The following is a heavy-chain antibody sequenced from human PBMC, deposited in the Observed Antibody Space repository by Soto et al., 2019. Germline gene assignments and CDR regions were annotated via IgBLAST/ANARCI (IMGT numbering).Heavy chain of an antibody. J-gene: IGHJ4*02. CDR3: AGVTALPPFGGIDY. V-gene: IGHV4-31*03. CDR1: GGSISSGVYY. D-gene: IGHD2-15*01. CDR2: IYYSGST. Sequence: SETLSLTCTVSGGSISSGVYYWSWIRQHPGKGLEWIGYIYYSGSTYYNPSLKSRVTISVDTSKNQFSLKLSSVTAADTAVYYCAGVTALPPFGGIDYWGQGTLVTVSS.